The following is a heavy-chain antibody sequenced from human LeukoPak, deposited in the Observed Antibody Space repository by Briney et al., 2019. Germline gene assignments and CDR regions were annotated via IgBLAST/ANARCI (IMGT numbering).Heavy chain of an antibody. V-gene: IGHV3-21*05. CDR3: ARDTYYWVDDFWSGYYAKRTGVDY. J-gene: IGHJ4*02. CDR2: ISSSSTYI. D-gene: IGHD3-3*01. Sequence: GGSLRLSCAASGFTFSSYEMNWVRQAPGKGLEWVSYISSSSTYIYYADSVKGRFTIFRDNAKNSLYLQMNSLRAEDTAVYYCARDTYYWVDDFWSGYYAKRTGVDYWGQGTLVTVSS. CDR1: GFTFSSYE.